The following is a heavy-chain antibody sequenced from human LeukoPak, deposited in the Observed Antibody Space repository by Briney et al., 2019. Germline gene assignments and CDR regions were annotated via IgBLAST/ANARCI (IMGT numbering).Heavy chain of an antibody. J-gene: IGHJ4*02. V-gene: IGHV3-11*04. D-gene: IGHD6-19*01. CDR1: GFTFSDYY. CDR3: ARPPHGSGWYYFDY. Sequence: KPGGPLRLSCAASGFTFSDYYMSWFRQAPGKGLEWVSYISSSGDAIYYADSVKGRFTISRDNAKNSLYLQMNSLRVADTAVYYCARPPHGSGWYYFDYWGQGTLVTVSS. CDR2: ISSSGDAI.